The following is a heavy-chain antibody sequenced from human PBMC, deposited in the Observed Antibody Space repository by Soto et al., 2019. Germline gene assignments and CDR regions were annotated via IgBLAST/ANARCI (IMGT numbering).Heavy chain of an antibody. CDR1: GLTVSSNP. CDR2: IYTGGGT. V-gene: IGHV3-66*01. CDR3: ARDGSGH. Sequence: EVQLVESGGGLVQPGGSLRLSCAVSGLTVSSNPISWVRQAPGKGLKWVSVIYTGGGTHYADSVKGRFTISRDNSKNTVNLQMNSLRPEDTAVYYCARDGSGHWGQGTLVTVSS. J-gene: IGHJ4*02.